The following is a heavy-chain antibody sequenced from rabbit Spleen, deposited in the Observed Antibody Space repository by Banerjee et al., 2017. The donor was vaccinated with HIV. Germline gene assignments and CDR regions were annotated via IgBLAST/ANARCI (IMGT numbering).Heavy chain of an antibody. V-gene: IGHV1S45*01. D-gene: IGHD7-1*01. Sequence: QEQLEESGGDLVKPEGSLTLTCTASGFSFSSSYWICWVRQAPGKGLEWIGCIDAGSSGSTYYASWAKGRFTISKTSSTTVTLQMTSLTAADTATYFCARDGGDSDWGLWGPGTLVTVS. CDR2: IDAGSSGST. CDR1: GFSFSSSYW. CDR3: ARDGGDSDWGL. J-gene: IGHJ4*01.